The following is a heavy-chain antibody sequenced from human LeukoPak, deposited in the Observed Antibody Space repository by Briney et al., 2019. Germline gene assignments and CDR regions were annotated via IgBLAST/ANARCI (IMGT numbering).Heavy chain of an antibody. CDR1: GITLSNYG. J-gene: IGHJ4*02. D-gene: IGHD5-18*01. Sequence: GGSLRLSCVVSGITLSNYGMSWVRQAPGKGLEWVAVISYDGSNKYYADSVKGRFTISRDNSKNTLYLQMNSLRAEDTAVYYCARAGGTAMSITLDYWGQGTLVTVSS. CDR3: ARAGGTAMSITLDY. V-gene: IGHV3-30*01. CDR2: ISYDGSNK.